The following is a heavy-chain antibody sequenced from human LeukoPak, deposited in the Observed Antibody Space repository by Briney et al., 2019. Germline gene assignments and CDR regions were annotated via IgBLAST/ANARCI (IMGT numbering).Heavy chain of an antibody. V-gene: IGHV4-59*01. CDR3: ARALTRWLQPFDY. D-gene: IGHD5-24*01. CDR2: IYYSGST. Sequence: SETLSLTCTVSGGSISSYYWSWIRQPPGKGLEWIGYIYYSGSTNYNPSLKSRVTISVDTSKNQFSLKLSSVTAADTAVYYCARALTRWLQPFDYWGPGTLVTVSS. CDR1: GGSISSYY. J-gene: IGHJ4*02.